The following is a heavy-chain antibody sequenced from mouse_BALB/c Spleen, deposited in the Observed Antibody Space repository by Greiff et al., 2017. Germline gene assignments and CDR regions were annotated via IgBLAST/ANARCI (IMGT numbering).Heavy chain of an antibody. V-gene: IGHV2-2*02. CDR3: ARCGYGDYYAMDY. J-gene: IGHJ4*01. D-gene: IGHD2-2*01. CDR1: GFSLTSYG. Sequence: QVQLQQSGPGLVQPSQSLSITCTVSGFSLTSYGVHWVRQSPGKGLEWLGVIWSGGSTDYNAAFISRLSISKDNSKSQVFFKMNSLQANDTAIYYCARCGYGDYYAMDYWGQGTSVTVSS. CDR2: IWSGGST.